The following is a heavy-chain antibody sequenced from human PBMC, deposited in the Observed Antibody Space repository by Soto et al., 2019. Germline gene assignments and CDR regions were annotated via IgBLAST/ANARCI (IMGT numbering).Heavy chain of an antibody. CDR3: ARAFYGMDV. V-gene: IGHV2-70*04. CDR2: IDWEDTK. CDR1: GFSLSGTGMR. Sequence: VSGPTLVNPTQTLTLTCTVSGFSLSGTGMRVTWIRQPPGKALEWLARIDWEDTKLYSSSLKTRLTISRDTSKNQVVLTMTSMDPADIGTCYCARAFYGMDVWRQGTRVAVSS. J-gene: IGHJ6*02.